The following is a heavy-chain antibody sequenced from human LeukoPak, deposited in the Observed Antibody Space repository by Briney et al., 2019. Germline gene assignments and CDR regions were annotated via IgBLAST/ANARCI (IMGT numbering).Heavy chain of an antibody. V-gene: IGHV4-39*07. J-gene: IGHJ4*02. CDR1: GGSISSSSYY. D-gene: IGHD6-13*01. CDR3: ARDPLPRIAAEDY. Sequence: ASETLSLTCTVSGGSISSSSYYWGWIRQPPGKGLEWIGSIYYSGSTYYNPSLKSRVTISVDTSKNQFSLKLSSVTAADTAVYYCARDPLPRIAAEDYWGQGTLVTVSS. CDR2: IYYSGST.